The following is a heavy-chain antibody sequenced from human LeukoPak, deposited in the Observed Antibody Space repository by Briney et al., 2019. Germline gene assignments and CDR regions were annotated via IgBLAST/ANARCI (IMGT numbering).Heavy chain of an antibody. CDR3: ARGLVVPAALSEFDP. V-gene: IGHV4-61*01. J-gene: IGHJ5*02. Sequence: SETLSLTCAVYGGSFSSGSYYWSWIRQPPGKGLEWIGYIYYSGSTNYNPSLKSRVTISVDTSKNQFSLKLSSVTAADTAVYYCARGLVVPAALSEFDPWGQGTLVTVSS. CDR1: GGSFSSGSYY. CDR2: IYYSGST. D-gene: IGHD2-2*01.